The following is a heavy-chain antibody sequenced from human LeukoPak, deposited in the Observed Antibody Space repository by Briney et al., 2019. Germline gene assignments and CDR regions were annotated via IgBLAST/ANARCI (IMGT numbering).Heavy chain of an antibody. CDR1: GFTVSSNY. CDR3: AKDRALFCMDV. Sequence: GGSLRLSCAASGFTVSSNYMSWVRHTPGRGLEWVSLIYSGGSTYYADSVKGRFTISRDNSKNTLYLQMNSLRAEDTAVYYCAKDRALFCMDVWGQGTTVTVSS. CDR2: IYSGGST. V-gene: IGHV3-66*01. J-gene: IGHJ6*02.